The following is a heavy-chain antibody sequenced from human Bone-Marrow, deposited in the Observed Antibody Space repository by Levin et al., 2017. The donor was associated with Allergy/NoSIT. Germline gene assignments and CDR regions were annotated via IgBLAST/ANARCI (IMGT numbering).Heavy chain of an antibody. V-gene: IGHV1-18*01. D-gene: IGHD5-24*01. J-gene: IGHJ4*02. CDR1: GYTFTNYG. CDR2: ISAYTGDT. Sequence: ASVKVSCKASGYTFTNYGFNWVRQAPGQGLEWMGWISAYTGDTYYAQKFQGRLTMITDTSTGTAYMDLRSLRSDDTAVYYCANSEGVRNGYNYLLSWGQGTLVTVSS. CDR3: ANSEGVRNGYNYLLS.